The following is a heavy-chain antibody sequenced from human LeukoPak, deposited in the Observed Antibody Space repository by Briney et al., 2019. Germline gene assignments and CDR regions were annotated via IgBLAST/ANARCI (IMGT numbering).Heavy chain of an antibody. Sequence: GGSLRLSCAASGXILSKSYMRWVRQAPGKGLEWVGRIKSRTDGGITDYAAPVKGRSTISRNVSKNTLYLQMNSLKTGDTAVYYWTAPRLVNYYYYGMDVWGQGTTVTVSS. D-gene: IGHD3-9*01. J-gene: IGHJ6*02. CDR1: GXILSKSY. CDR3: TAPRLVNYYYYGMDV. V-gene: IGHV3-15*01. CDR2: IKSRTDGGIT.